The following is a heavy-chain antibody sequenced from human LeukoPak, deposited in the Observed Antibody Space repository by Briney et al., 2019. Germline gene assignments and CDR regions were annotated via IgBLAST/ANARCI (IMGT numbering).Heavy chain of an antibody. CDR2: IYYSGST. Sequence: SQTLSLTCTVSGGSISSGGYYWSWIRQHPGKGLEWIGYIYYSGSTYYNPSLKSRVTISVDTSKNQFSLKLSSVTAADTAVYYCARAREGYSYVDYWGQGTLVTVSS. D-gene: IGHD5-18*01. V-gene: IGHV4-31*03. CDR3: ARAREGYSYVDY. J-gene: IGHJ4*02. CDR1: GGSISSGGYY.